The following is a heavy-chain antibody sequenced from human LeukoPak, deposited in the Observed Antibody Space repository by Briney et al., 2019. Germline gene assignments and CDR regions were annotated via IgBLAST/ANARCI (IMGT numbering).Heavy chain of an antibody. CDR2: IRSKAYGGTT. V-gene: IGHV3-49*04. D-gene: IGHD3-22*01. J-gene: IGHJ4*02. CDR3: TRDPGPGYYYDSEDY. CDR1: GFTFGYYA. Sequence: GGSLRLSCTASGFTFGYYAMSWVRQAPGKGLEWVGFIRSKAYGGTTEYAASVKGRFTISRDDSKSIAYLQMNSLKTEDTAVYYCTRDPGPGYYYDSEDYWGQGTLVTVSS.